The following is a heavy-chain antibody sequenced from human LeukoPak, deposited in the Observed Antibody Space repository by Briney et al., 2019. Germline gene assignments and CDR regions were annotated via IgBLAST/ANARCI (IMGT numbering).Heavy chain of an antibody. V-gene: IGHV3-74*01. CDR1: GFTLSRHW. CDR3: TKDLGD. CDR2: IRSDGSRT. Sequence: GESLRLSCAASGFTLSRHWMHWVRQVPGKGLVWVSRIRSDGSRTDYADSVKGRFTISRDNAKNTLYLQMNSLRVEDTALYYCTKDLGDWGQGTLVTVSS. J-gene: IGHJ4*02.